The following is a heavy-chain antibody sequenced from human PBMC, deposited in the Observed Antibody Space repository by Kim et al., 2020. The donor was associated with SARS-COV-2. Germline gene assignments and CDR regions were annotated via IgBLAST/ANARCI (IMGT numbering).Heavy chain of an antibody. CDR1: GFTFSNYW. Sequence: GGSLRLSCVASGFTFSNYWMHWVRQAPGKGLMWVSRINTDGSSTGYADSVKGRFTISRDNAKNTLYLQMNSLRADDTAVYYCGPSKAPLGDYFASGTYSTIDPWGQGTLVTVSS. V-gene: IGHV3-74*01. J-gene: IGHJ5*02. CDR2: INTDGSST. D-gene: IGHD3-10*01. CDR3: GPSKAPLGDYFASGTYSTIDP.